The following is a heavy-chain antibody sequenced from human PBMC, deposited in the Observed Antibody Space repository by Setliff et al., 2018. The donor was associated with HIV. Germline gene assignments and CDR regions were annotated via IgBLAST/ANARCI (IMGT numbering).Heavy chain of an antibody. CDR1: GFTFSTHA. J-gene: IGHJ6*03. CDR2: ISGWGGST. CDR3: AKTYNWNDVHYYYMDV. V-gene: IGHV3-23*01. D-gene: IGHD1-1*01. Sequence: GGSLRLSCAASGFTFSTHAMSWVRQAPGKGLEWVSGISGWGGSTYNADSVKGRFTISRDNSKNTLYLQMNSLRAEDTAVYYCAKTYNWNDVHYYYMDVWGKGTTVTVSS.